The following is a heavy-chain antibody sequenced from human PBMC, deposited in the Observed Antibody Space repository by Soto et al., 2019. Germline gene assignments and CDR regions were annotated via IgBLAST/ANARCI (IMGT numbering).Heavy chain of an antibody. V-gene: IGHV1-8*01. J-gene: IGHJ3*02. Sequence: QVQLVQSGAEVKKPGASVKVSCKASGYTFTSYDINWVRQATGQGLEWMGWMNPNSGNTGYAQKFQGRVTITRNTSIRTAYMELNSLKSADTAVYYCARSGAGDLGAFDIWGQGTMVTVSS. CDR3: ARSGAGDLGAFDI. D-gene: IGHD7-27*01. CDR2: MNPNSGNT. CDR1: GYTFTSYD.